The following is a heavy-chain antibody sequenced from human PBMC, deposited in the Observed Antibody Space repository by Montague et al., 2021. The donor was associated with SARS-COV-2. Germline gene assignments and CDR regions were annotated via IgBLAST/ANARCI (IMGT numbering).Heavy chain of an antibody. D-gene: IGHD3-10*01. J-gene: IGHJ6*02. Sequence: SLRLSCAASGFTFSSCDMHWVRQAPGKGLEWVAVIWYVGSNQYYGDSVKGRFTISRDNSKNTLYLQMNSLRAEDTAVYYCAREYSAPRWFGEYNRDGMDVWGQGTTVTVSS. CDR2: IWYVGSNQ. V-gene: IGHV3-33*08. CDR1: GFTFSSCD. CDR3: AREYSAPRWFGEYNRDGMDV.